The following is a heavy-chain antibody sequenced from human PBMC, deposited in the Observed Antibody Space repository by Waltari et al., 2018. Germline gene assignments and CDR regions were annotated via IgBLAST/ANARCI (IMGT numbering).Heavy chain of an antibody. CDR3: AKDEGDIVVVVAADQSAFDI. D-gene: IGHD2-15*01. J-gene: IGHJ3*02. V-gene: IGHV3-23*01. CDR2: ISGSGGST. Sequence: VQLQESGPGLVKPSQTLSLTCTVSGGSIITSTTYYWGWIRQTPGKGLEWVSAISGSGGSTYYADSVKGRFTISRDNSKNTLYLQMNSLRAEDTAVYYCAKDEGDIVVVVAADQSAFDIWGQGTMVTVSS. CDR1: GGSIITST.